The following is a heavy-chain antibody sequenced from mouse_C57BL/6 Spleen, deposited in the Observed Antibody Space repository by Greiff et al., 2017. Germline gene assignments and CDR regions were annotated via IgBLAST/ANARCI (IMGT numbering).Heavy chain of an antibody. Sequence: EVHLVESGGGLVQPGGSLKLSCAASGFTFSDYYMYWVRQTPEKRLEWVAYISTGGGSTYYPDTVKGRFTITTDNAKNTLYLQMSRLKSEDTAMYYCAREAGVMDYWGQGTSVTVSS. V-gene: IGHV5-12*01. CDR3: AREAGVMDY. D-gene: IGHD3-2*02. CDR2: ISTGGGST. J-gene: IGHJ4*01. CDR1: GFTFSDYY.